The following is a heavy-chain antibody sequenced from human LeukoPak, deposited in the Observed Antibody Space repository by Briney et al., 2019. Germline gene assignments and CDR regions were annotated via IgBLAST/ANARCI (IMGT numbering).Heavy chain of an antibody. CDR1: GDSVSSNSAA. CDR2: TYYRSKWYY. D-gene: IGHD1-26*01. V-gene: IGHV6-1*01. Sequence: SQTLSLTCVISGDSVSSNSAAWNWIRQSPSRGLEWLGRTYYRSKWYYDYSVTVKSRVTINPDTSKNQFSLQLSSVTPEDTAVYYCVRDPVGGSTIFDCWGQGTLVTVSS. J-gene: IGHJ4*02. CDR3: VRDPVGGSTIFDC.